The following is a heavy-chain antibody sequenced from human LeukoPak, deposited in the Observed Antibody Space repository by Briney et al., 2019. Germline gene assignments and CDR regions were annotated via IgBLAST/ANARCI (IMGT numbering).Heavy chain of an antibody. D-gene: IGHD3-10*01. V-gene: IGHV1-18*04. CDR2: ISGYNGDT. Sequence: ASVKVSCKASGYTFTGYYMHWVRQAPGQGLEWMGWISGYNGDTYYAQKFQGTVTMTTDTSTSTAYMELRSLRSDDTAIYYCARDIGSGSSLSFDYWGQGTLVTVSS. J-gene: IGHJ4*02. CDR3: ARDIGSGSSLSFDY. CDR1: GYTFTGYY.